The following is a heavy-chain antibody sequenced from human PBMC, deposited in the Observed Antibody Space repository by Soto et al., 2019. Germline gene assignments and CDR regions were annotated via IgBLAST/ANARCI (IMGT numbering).Heavy chain of an antibody. Sequence: ASVKVSCKASGYTFTSYAMHWVRQAPGQRLEWMGWINAGNGNTKYSQKLQGRVTITRDTSASTAYMELSSLRSEDTAVYYCARPCIAVAGTRRDMGYYFDYWGQGTLVTVSS. J-gene: IGHJ4*02. D-gene: IGHD6-19*01. V-gene: IGHV1-3*01. CDR3: ARPCIAVAGTRRDMGYYFDY. CDR1: GYTFTSYA. CDR2: INAGNGNT.